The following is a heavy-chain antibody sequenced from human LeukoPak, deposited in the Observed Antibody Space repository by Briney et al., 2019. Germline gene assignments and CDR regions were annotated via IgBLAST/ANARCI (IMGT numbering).Heavy chain of an antibody. CDR2: IYYSGST. V-gene: IGHV4-31*03. D-gene: IGHD1-26*01. Sequence: PSQTLSLTCTVSGGSISSGGYYWSWIRQHPGKGLEWIGYIYYSGSTYYNPSLKSRVTMSVDTSKNQFSLKLSSVTAADTAVYYCASEVRWSFRLTFDIWGQGTMVTVSS. CDR1: GGSISSGGYY. CDR3: ASEVRWSFRLTFDI. J-gene: IGHJ3*02.